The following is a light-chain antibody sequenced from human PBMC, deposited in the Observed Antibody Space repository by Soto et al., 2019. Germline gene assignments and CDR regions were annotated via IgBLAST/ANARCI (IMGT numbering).Light chain of an antibody. CDR3: QQYNNWPYT. J-gene: IGKJ2*01. CDR2: DAS. V-gene: IGKV3-15*01. Sequence: EIVLTHSPATLSVSPGERATLSCRASQSVGSNLAWYQQRPGQPPRLLIYDASTRATDIPARFSGGGSGTECTLTISSLQSEDFAVYYCQQYNNWPYTFGQGTKLQIK. CDR1: QSVGSN.